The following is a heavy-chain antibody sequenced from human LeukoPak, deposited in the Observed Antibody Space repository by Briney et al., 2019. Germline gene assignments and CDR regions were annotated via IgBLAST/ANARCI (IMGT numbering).Heavy chain of an antibody. Sequence: GGSLRLSCAASGFTFSDYYMSWIRQAPGKGLEWVSYISSSGSTIYYADSVKGRFTISRDNSKNTLYLQMNSLRAEDTAVYYCAKGSGYDFWSGYNSFDYWGQGTLVTVSS. CDR2: ISSSGSTI. J-gene: IGHJ4*02. V-gene: IGHV3-11*04. D-gene: IGHD3-3*01. CDR1: GFTFSDYY. CDR3: AKGSGYDFWSGYNSFDY.